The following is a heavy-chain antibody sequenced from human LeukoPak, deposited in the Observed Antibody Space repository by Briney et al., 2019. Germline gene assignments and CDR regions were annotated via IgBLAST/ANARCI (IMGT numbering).Heavy chain of an antibody. CDR3: ARGKVVVAAKNWFDP. D-gene: IGHD2-15*01. V-gene: IGHV4-34*01. J-gene: IGHJ5*02. CDR1: GGSFSGYY. Sequence: SETLSLTCAVYGGSFSGYYWSWIRQPPGKGLEWIGEINHSGSTNYNPSLKSRVTISVDTSKNQLSLKLSSVTAADTAVYYCARGKVVVAAKNWFDPWGQGTLVTVSS. CDR2: INHSGST.